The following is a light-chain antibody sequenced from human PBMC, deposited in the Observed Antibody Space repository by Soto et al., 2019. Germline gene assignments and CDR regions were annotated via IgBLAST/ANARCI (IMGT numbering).Light chain of an antibody. CDR3: QRYQTLWT. CDR2: RAS. CDR1: QGVCYN. Sequence: IVLTQSPATLSLSPGERATLSCRASQGVCYNLAWYQQRPGQAPRLLIYRASTRATNIPGRFSGSGSGTDFTLTILSLQDDEFARYYWQRYQTLWTFGQGTKVEIK. V-gene: IGKV3D-15*01. J-gene: IGKJ1*01.